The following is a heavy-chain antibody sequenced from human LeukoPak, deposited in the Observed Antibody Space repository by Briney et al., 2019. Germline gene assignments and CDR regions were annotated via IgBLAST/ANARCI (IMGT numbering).Heavy chain of an antibody. V-gene: IGHV3-7*04. Sequence: PGGSLRLSCAASGFIFSSYWMSWVRQAPGKGLEWVANIKQDGSEKYYVDSVKGRFTISRDNAKNSLYLQMNSLRAEDTAVYYCARAKRNGFDIWGQGTMVTVSS. CDR2: IKQDGSEK. J-gene: IGHJ3*02. CDR3: ARAKRNGFDI. CDR1: GFIFSSYW.